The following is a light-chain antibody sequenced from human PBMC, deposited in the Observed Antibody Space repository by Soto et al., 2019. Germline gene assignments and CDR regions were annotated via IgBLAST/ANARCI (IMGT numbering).Light chain of an antibody. CDR2: GAS. CDR3: QQLNSYPLT. J-gene: IGKJ4*01. V-gene: IGKV1-9*01. Sequence: DIPLTQSPSFLSASVRDRVTITCRASQGISSYLAWYQQKPGKAPKLLIHGASTLQSGVPSRFSGSGSGTEFTLTISNLQPEDFATYYCQQLNSYPLTFGGGTKVEIK. CDR1: QGISSY.